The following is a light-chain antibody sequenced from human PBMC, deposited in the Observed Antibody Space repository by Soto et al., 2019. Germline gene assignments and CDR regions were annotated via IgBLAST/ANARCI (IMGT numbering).Light chain of an antibody. Sequence: QSVLTQPPSASGSPGQSATISCTGTSSDVGGYNYVPWYQQHPGKAPKVIIYEVSKRPSGVPDRFSGSKSGSTASLTVSGLQAEDEADYYCSSYAVTNIFVFGTGTKV. V-gene: IGLV2-8*01. CDR1: SSDVGGYNY. CDR2: EVS. J-gene: IGLJ1*01. CDR3: SSYAVTNIFV.